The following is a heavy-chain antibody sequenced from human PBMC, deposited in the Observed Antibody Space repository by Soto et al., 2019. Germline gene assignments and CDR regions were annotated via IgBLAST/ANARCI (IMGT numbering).Heavy chain of an antibody. CDR3: AKDEYWLSFLAY. Sequence: QVQLVESGGGVVQPGRSLRLSCAASGFTFSSDGMHWVRQAPGKGLEWVAVISYDGSNKYYADSVKGRFTISRDNSKNTLYLQMNSLSAEDTAVYYCAKDEYWLSFLAYWGQGTLVTVSS. D-gene: IGHD2-8*02. CDR2: ISYDGSNK. CDR1: GFTFSSDG. J-gene: IGHJ4*02. V-gene: IGHV3-30*18.